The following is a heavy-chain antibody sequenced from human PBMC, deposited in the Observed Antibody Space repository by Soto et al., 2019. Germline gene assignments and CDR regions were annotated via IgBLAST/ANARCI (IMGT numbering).Heavy chain of an antibody. D-gene: IGHD3-16*01. CDR1: GGSISSSSYY. Sequence: SETLSLTCTVSGGSISSSSYYWGWIRQPPGKGLEWIGSIYYSGSTYYNPSLKSRVTISVDTSKNQFSLKLSSVTAADTAVYYCARSYDYVWGSDHDAFDISGQGTMVTVSS. J-gene: IGHJ3*02. CDR2: IYYSGST. V-gene: IGHV4-39*01. CDR3: ARSYDYVWGSDHDAFDI.